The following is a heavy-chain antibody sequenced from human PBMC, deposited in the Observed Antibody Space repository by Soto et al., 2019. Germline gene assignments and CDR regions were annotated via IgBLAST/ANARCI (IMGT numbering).Heavy chain of an antibody. J-gene: IGHJ6*02. CDR1: GGSISRYY. V-gene: IGHV4-59*01. CDR2: IYYSGST. CDR3: VGGMEV. Sequence: QEQLQESGPGLVKPSETLSLTCTVSGGSISRYYWSWIRQPPGKGLEWIGCIYYSGSTNYNPSFKSRVTISVETTKNPISLKLRSVTAADTAVYYCVGGMEVWGQGTTVTVSS.